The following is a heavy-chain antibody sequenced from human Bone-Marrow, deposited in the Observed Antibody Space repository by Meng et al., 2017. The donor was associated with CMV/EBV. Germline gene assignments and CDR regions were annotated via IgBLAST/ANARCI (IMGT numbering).Heavy chain of an antibody. D-gene: IGHD6-13*01. J-gene: IGHJ6*02. CDR3: ARDLVSSSWFYYYYGMDV. CDR1: GFTFSSYW. Sequence: GESLKISCAASGFTFSSYWMHWVRQAPGKGLVWVSRINIDGSSTNYADSVKGRFTISRDNAKHTLYLQMNSLRAEDTAVYYCARDLVSSSWFYYYYGMDVWGQGTTVTVSS. V-gene: IGHV3-74*01. CDR2: INIDGSST.